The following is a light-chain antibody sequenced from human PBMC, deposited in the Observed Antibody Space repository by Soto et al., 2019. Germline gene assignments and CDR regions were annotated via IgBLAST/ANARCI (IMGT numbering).Light chain of an antibody. CDR1: QSVSSNS. V-gene: IGKV3-20*01. CDR2: GAS. Sequence: EIVLTQSPGTLSLSPGERVTLSCRAGQSVSSNSLAWYQHKPGQAPRLLIYGASSRASGIPDRFSGGGSGTDFSLTISRLEPEDFAVYYCQQSGSSPWTFGQGTKVEVK. J-gene: IGKJ1*01. CDR3: QQSGSSPWT.